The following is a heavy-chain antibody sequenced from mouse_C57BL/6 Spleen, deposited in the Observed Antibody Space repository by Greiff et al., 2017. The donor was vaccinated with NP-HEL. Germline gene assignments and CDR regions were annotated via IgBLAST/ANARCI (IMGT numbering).Heavy chain of an antibody. Sequence: VNLVESGAELLKPGASVKLSCKATGYTFTGYWIEWVKQRPGHGLEWIGEILPGSGSTNYNEKFKGKATFTADTSSNTAYMQLSSLTTDDSAIYYCARLGRHYYYGTGFAYWGQGTLVTVSA. CDR3: ARLGRHYYYGTGFAY. CDR1: GYTFTGYW. V-gene: IGHV1-9*01. D-gene: IGHD1-1*01. CDR2: ILPGSGST. J-gene: IGHJ3*01.